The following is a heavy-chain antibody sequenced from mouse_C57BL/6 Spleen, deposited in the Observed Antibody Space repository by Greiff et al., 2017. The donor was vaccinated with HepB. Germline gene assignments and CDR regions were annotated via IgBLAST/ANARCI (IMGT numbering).Heavy chain of an antibody. CDR3: ARGGGSNYAWFAY. CDR1: GFTFSDYY. CDR2: INYDGSST. D-gene: IGHD2-5*01. J-gene: IGHJ3*01. Sequence: EVMLVESEGGLVQPGSSIKLSCTASGFTFSDYYMAWVRQVPEKGLEWVANINYDGSSTYYLDSLKSRFIISRDNAKNILYLQMSSLKSEDTATYYCARGGGSNYAWFAYWGQGTLVTVSA. V-gene: IGHV5-16*01.